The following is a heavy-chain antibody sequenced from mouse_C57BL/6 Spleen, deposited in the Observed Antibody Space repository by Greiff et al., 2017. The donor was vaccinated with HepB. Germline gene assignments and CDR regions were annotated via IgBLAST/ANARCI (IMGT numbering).Heavy chain of an antibody. CDR3: ARWDYGSRAWFAY. CDR1: GYTFTSYW. Sequence: QVQLQQPGAELVKPGASVKLSCKASGYTFTSYWMQWVKQRPGQGLEWIGEIDPSDSYINYNQKFKGKATLTVDTSSSTAYMQLSSLTSEDSAVYYCARWDYGSRAWFAYWGQGTLVTVSA. J-gene: IGHJ3*01. V-gene: IGHV1-50*01. D-gene: IGHD1-1*01. CDR2: IDPSDSYI.